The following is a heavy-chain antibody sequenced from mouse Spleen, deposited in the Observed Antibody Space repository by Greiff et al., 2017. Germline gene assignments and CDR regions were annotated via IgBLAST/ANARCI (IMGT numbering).Heavy chain of an antibody. CDR2: INPNNGGT. V-gene: IGHV1-26*01. D-gene: IGHD2-4*01. CDR1: GYTFTDYY. Sequence: EVQLQQSGPELVKPGASVKISCKASGYTFTDYYMNWVKQSHGKSLEWIGDINPNNGGTSYNQKFKGKATLTVDKSSSTAYMELRSLTSEDSAVYYCARRPYDYDGAMDYWGQGTSVTVSS. J-gene: IGHJ4*01. CDR3: ARRPYDYDGAMDY.